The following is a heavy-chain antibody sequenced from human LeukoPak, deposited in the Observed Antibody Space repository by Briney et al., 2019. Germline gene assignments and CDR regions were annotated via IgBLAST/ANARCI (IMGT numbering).Heavy chain of an antibody. CDR3: ARGPSGSLDYYYGMDV. CDR1: GGSISSYY. V-gene: IGHV4-59*01. Sequence: SETLSLTCTVSGGSISSYYWSWIRQPPGKGLEWIGYIYYSGSTNYNPPLKSRVTISVDTSKNQFSLKLSSVTAADTAVYYCARGPSGSLDYYYGMDVWGKGTTVTVSS. J-gene: IGHJ6*04. D-gene: IGHD3-10*01. CDR2: IYYSGST.